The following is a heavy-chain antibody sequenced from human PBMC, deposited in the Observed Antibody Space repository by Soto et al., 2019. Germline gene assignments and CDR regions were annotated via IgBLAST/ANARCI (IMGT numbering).Heavy chain of an antibody. Sequence: QVQLVESGGGVVQPGRSLRLSCAASGISFRSYGMHWVRQAPGKGLEWVAIISYDGSNKYYADSVKGRFTVSRDNSKNTLYLQMNSLRAEDTAVYYCAKDFDYGDYVDYWGQGTLVTVSS. CDR1: GISFRSYG. D-gene: IGHD4-17*01. CDR2: ISYDGSNK. CDR3: AKDFDYGDYVDY. V-gene: IGHV3-30*18. J-gene: IGHJ4*02.